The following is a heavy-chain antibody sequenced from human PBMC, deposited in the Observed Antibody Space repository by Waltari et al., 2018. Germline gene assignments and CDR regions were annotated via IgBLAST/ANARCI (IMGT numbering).Heavy chain of an antibody. J-gene: IGHJ4*02. D-gene: IGHD5-12*01. CDR1: GDSMSSTYW. V-gene: IGHV4-4*02. Sequence: QLQLQESGPGLVKPSGTLSLTCGVSGDSMSSTYWWSWVRQPPGKGLEWIGQVYGGGRTNYNPSFASRVTVALDTYKKQFSLTVTSATAADTAVYHCARDRGRGLYLDSWGPGLLVTVSP. CDR2: VYGGGRT. CDR3: ARDRGRGLYLDS.